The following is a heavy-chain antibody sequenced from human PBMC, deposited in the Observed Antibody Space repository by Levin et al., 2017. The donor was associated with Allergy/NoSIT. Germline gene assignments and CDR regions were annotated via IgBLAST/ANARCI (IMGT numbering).Heavy chain of an antibody. CDR3: AKDRYYDIVTGYYRGGYFDY. CDR1: GFTFSSYA. Sequence: GESLKISCAASGFTFSSYAMSWVRQAPGKGLEWVSAISGSGGSTYYADSVKGRFTISRDNSKNTLYLQMNSLRAEDTAVYYCAKDRYYDIVTGYYRGGYFDYWGQGTLVTVSS. J-gene: IGHJ4*02. V-gene: IGHV3-23*01. D-gene: IGHD3-9*01. CDR2: ISGSGGST.